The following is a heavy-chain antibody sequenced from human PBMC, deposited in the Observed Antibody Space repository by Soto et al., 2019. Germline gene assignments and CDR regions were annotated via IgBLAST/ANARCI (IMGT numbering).Heavy chain of an antibody. Sequence: PSETLSLTCTVSGGSISSYYWSWIRQPPGKGLEWIGYIYYSGSTNYNPSLKSRVTISVDTSKNQFSLKLSSVTAADTAVYYCARTYYGDYDGPYFDYWGQGTLVTVS. CDR2: IYYSGST. CDR3: ARTYYGDYDGPYFDY. J-gene: IGHJ4*02. CDR1: GGSISSYY. D-gene: IGHD4-17*01. V-gene: IGHV4-59*01.